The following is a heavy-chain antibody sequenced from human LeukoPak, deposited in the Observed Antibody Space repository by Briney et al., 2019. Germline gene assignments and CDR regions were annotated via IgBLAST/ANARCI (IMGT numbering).Heavy chain of an antibody. CDR3: ARDNYGMDV. CDR2: INPNSGGT. CDR1: GYTFTGYY. Sequence: ASVMASCKASGYTFTGYYMHWVRQTTGQGLEWMGWINPNSGGTNYAQKFQGWVTMTRDTSISTAYMELSRLRSDGTAVYYCARDNYGMDVWGKGTTVTVSS. J-gene: IGHJ6*04. V-gene: IGHV1-2*04.